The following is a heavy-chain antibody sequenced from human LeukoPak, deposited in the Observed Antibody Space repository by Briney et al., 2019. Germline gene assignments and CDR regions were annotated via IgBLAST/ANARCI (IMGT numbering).Heavy chain of an antibody. CDR3: AKDVCSGGGCSYFDC. Sequence: GGSLRLSCAASGFTFSSYAMNWVRQAPGKGLEWVSGISDSSGTTYYADSVKGRFTISRDNSKNTLYLQLNSLRAEDTAVYYCAKDVCSGGGCSYFDCWGQGTLVTVSS. CDR1: GFTFSSYA. D-gene: IGHD2-15*01. CDR2: ISDSSGTT. V-gene: IGHV3-23*01. J-gene: IGHJ4*02.